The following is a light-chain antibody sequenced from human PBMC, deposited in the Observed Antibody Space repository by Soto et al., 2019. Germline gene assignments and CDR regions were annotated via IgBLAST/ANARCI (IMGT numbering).Light chain of an antibody. CDR1: QSVSSSY. J-gene: IGKJ1*01. CDR3: QQYGSSPWT. CDR2: GAS. Sequence: EIVLTQSPAILSVSPGERATLSCRAGQSVSSSYLAWYQQKPGQAPRLLIYGASSRATGIPDRFSGSGSGTDFTLTISRLEPEDFAVYYCQQYGSSPWTFGQGTKVDIK. V-gene: IGKV3-20*01.